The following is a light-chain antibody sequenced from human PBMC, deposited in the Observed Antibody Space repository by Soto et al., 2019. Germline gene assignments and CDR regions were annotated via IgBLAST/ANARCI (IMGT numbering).Light chain of an antibody. CDR1: SSDVGGYNY. CDR3: SSYTSSSTL. V-gene: IGLV2-14*01. CDR2: AVT. J-gene: IGLJ1*01. Sequence: QSVLTQPASVSGSPGQSITISCTGTSSDVGGYNYVSWYQQHPGKAPKLMIYAVTDRPSGVSSRFSGSKSGNTASLTISGLQAEDEADYYCSSYTSSSTLFGSGTNFTVL.